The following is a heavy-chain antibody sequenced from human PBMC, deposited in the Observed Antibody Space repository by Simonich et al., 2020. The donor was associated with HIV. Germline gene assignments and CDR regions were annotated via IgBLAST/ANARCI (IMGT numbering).Heavy chain of an antibody. CDR2: ISRSGSIM. D-gene: IGHD7-27*01. Sequence: QVQLVESGGGLVKPGGSLRLSCAASGFTLSDYYMSWIRQAPGKGREWGSYISRSGSIMYYADSVKGRFTISRDNAKNSLYLQMNSLRAEDTAVYSCAGAPYGDGAFDIWGQGTMVTVSS. CDR1: GFTLSDYY. CDR3: AGAPYGDGAFDI. J-gene: IGHJ3*02. V-gene: IGHV3-11*01.